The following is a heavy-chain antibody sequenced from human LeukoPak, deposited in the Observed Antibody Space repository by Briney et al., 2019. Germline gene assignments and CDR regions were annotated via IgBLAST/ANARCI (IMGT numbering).Heavy chain of an antibody. Sequence: GGSLRLSCAASGFTFSRYGMHWVRQAAGKGREWVAFIRYYVSNKYYADSVNGRFTISRDNSKNTLYLQMNSLRAEDTAVYYCAKEAHIVVVPAALDIWGQGTMVTVSS. CDR1: GFTFSRYG. CDR2: IRYYVSNK. D-gene: IGHD2-2*01. V-gene: IGHV3-30*02. CDR3: AKEAHIVVVPAALDI. J-gene: IGHJ3*02.